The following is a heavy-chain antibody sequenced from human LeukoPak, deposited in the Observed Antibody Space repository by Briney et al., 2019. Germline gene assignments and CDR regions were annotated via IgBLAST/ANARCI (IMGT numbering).Heavy chain of an antibody. CDR3: ARVASSGWYVIGYFDY. Sequence: GGSLRLSCAASGFTFSSYEMNWVRQAPGKGLEWVSYISSSGSSIYYEDAVKGRFTISRDNAKSSLYLQMNSLRAEDTAVYYCARVASSGWYVIGYFDYWGQGTLVTVSS. CDR1: GFTFSSYE. V-gene: IGHV3-48*03. CDR2: ISSSGSSI. D-gene: IGHD6-19*01. J-gene: IGHJ4*02.